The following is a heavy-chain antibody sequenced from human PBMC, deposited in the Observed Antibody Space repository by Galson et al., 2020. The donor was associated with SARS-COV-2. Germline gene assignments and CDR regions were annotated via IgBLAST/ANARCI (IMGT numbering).Heavy chain of an antibody. CDR3: ARSRLGLYSSTWYANFQH. D-gene: IGHD6-13*01. J-gene: IGHJ1*01. V-gene: IGHV1-2*02. CDR1: GYTFTGYY. CDR2: INPNSGGT. Sequence: ASVKVSCKASGYTFTGYYMHWVRQVPGHGLEWMGWINPNSGGTNYVQKFQGRVTMTRDTSITTAYLELSRLRSDDTAVYYCARSRLGLYSSTWYANFQHWGQGTLVTVSS.